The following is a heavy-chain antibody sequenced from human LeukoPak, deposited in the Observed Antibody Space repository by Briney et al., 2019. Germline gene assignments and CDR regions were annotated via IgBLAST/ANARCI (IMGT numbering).Heavy chain of an antibody. Sequence: GGSLRLACAASGFTFSSYGMHWARQALGKGLEWVAVIWYDGSNKYYADSVKGRFTISRDNSKNTLYLQMNSLRAEDTAVYYCAKSRSSPNDAFDIWGQGTMVTVSS. V-gene: IGHV3-33*06. CDR3: AKSRSSPNDAFDI. CDR2: IWYDGSNK. D-gene: IGHD6-13*01. CDR1: GFTFSSYG. J-gene: IGHJ3*02.